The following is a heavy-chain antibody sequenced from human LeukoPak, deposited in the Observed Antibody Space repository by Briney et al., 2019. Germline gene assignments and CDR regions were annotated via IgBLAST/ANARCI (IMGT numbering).Heavy chain of an antibody. CDR2: ILSDGSKE. V-gene: IGHV3-33*06. CDR3: AKAHSRFYSSSVDY. J-gene: IGHJ4*02. Sequence: GGSLRLSCAASGFTFSSYGMHWVRQAPGKGLEWVAVILSDGSKEFYTDSVKGRFTISRDNSKNTLYLQMNSLRAEDTAVYYCAKAHSRFYSSSVDYWGQGTLVTVSS. CDR1: GFTFSSYG. D-gene: IGHD6-6*01.